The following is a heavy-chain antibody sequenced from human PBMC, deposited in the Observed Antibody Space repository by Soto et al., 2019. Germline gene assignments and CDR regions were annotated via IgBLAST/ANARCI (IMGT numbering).Heavy chain of an antibody. CDR1: GGSVSSGSYY. V-gene: IGHV4-61*01. D-gene: IGHD3-3*01. Sequence: SETLSLTCTVSGGSVSSGSYYWSWIRQPPGKGLEWIGYIYYSGSTNYNPSLKSRVTISVDTSKNQFSLKLSSVTAADTAVYYCARDLRFLDDQLGFDPWGQGTLVTVSS. J-gene: IGHJ5*02. CDR2: IYYSGST. CDR3: ARDLRFLDDQLGFDP.